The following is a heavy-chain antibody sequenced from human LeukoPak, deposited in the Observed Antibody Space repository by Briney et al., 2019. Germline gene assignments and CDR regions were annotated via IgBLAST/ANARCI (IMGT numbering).Heavy chain of an antibody. CDR1: GGSISSYY. J-gene: IGHJ4*02. CDR2: IYYSGST. D-gene: IGHD1-26*01. Sequence: SETLFLTCTVSGGSISSYYWSWIRQPPGKGLEWVGYIYYSGSTNYNPSLKSRVTISVDTSKNQFSLKLSSVTAADTAVYYCARGVVGGPFDYWGQGTLVTVSS. CDR3: ARGVVGGPFDY. V-gene: IGHV4-59*01.